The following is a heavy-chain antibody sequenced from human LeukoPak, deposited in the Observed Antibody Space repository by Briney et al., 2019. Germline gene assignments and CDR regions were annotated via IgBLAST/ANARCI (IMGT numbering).Heavy chain of an antibody. CDR1: GFTFSNYA. D-gene: IGHD3-22*01. J-gene: IGHJ3*02. Sequence: GGSLRLSCAASGFTFSNYAMSWVRQAPGKGLEWVSTISGSGGSTYYADSVKGRFTISRDNSKNTLYLQLNSLRAEDTAVYYCAKGSYYDSSGYVDAFDIWGQGTMVTVSS. V-gene: IGHV3-23*01. CDR2: ISGSGGST. CDR3: AKGSYYDSSGYVDAFDI.